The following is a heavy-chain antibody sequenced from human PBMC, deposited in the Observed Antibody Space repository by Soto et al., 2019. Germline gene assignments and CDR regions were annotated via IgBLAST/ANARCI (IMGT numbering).Heavy chain of an antibody. J-gene: IGHJ4*02. V-gene: IGHV4-31*03. CDR3: ARAGDSFDY. CDR2: IYYSGST. D-gene: IGHD3-10*01. Sequence: SETLSLTCTVSGGSISSDGSYWSWIRQHPGKGLEWIGCIYYSGSTYYNPSLKSRITMSVDTSKNQFSLNLTSVTAADTAVYYCARAGDSFDYWGQGTLVTVSS. CDR1: GGSISSDGSY.